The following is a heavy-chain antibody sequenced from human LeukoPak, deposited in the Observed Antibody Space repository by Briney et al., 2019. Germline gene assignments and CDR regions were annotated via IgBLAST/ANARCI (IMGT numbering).Heavy chain of an antibody. D-gene: IGHD3-22*01. V-gene: IGHV4-34*01. Sequence: NASETLSLTCAVYGGSFSGYYWTWIRQPPGKGLEWIGEMNHSGSANYNPSLKSRVTMSVDTSKNQFSLKLCSVTAADTAVYYCASTTYYYDSSGYSLDYWGQGTLATVSS. CDR3: ASTTYYYDSSGYSLDY. CDR2: MNHSGSA. CDR1: GGSFSGYY. J-gene: IGHJ4*02.